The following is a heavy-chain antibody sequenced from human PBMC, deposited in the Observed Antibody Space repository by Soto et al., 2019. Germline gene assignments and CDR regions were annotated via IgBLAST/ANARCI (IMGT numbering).Heavy chain of an antibody. D-gene: IGHD2-2*01. Sequence: ASVKVSCKASGYSVTSYYMHWVRQAPGQGLEWMGIINPNSGSTTYAQKFQGRVTMTRDTSTSTVYMELTSLTSGDTAVYYCARAGIAYCSSTTCYLYYYVLDVWGQGTTVTVSS. J-gene: IGHJ6*02. CDR1: GYSVTSYY. CDR3: ARAGIAYCSSTTCYLYYYVLDV. CDR2: INPNSGST. V-gene: IGHV1-46*01.